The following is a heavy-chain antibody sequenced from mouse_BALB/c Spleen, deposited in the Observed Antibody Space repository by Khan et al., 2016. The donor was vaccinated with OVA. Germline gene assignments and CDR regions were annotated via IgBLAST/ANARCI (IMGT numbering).Heavy chain of an antibody. D-gene: IGHD4-1*01. Sequence: VQLKESGGDLMKPGGSLKLSCAASGFTFSTYGMSWVRQTPDKRLEWVATINSDGYYTYYPDSVQGRFTISSNNDKNTLYLQMSSLKSEDTAMYYCASHLTGSFAYWGQGTLVTVSA. CDR3: ASHLTGSFAY. V-gene: IGHV5-6*01. CDR2: INSDGYYT. CDR1: GFTFSTYG. J-gene: IGHJ3*01.